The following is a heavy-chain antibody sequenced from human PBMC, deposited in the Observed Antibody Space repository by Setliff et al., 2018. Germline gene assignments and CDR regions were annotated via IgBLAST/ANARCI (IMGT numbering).Heavy chain of an antibody. CDR1: GYTFTSFY. Sequence: ASVKVSCKASGYTFTSFYIHWLRQAPGQGLEWMGRINPNSGDTNYEEKFQGRVTMTRDTSISKAYMELSRLRSDDTAVYYCARDPGSCWYDQDAFDIWGQGTMVTVSS. D-gene: IGHD6-19*01. CDR2: INPNSGDT. V-gene: IGHV1-2*06. CDR3: ARDPGSCWYDQDAFDI. J-gene: IGHJ3*02.